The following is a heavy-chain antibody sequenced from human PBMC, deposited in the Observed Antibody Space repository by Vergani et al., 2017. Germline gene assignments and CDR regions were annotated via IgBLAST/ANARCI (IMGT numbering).Heavy chain of an antibody. D-gene: IGHD3-16*02. CDR3: ARRSRRRNFDY. V-gene: IGHV4-34*01. J-gene: IGHJ4*02. CDR2: INHSGST. CDR1: GGSFSGYY. Sequence: QLQESGAGLLKPSETLSLTCAVYGGSFSGYYWSWIRQPPGKGLEWIGEINHSGSTNYNPSLKSRVTISVDTSKNQFSLKLSSVTAADTAVYYCARRSRRRNFDYWGQGTLVTVSS.